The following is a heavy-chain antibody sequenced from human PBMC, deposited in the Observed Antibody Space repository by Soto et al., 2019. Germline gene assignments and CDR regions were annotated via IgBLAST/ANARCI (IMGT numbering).Heavy chain of an antibody. Sequence: GGSLRLSCAASGFTFSDYYMSWIRQAPGKGLEWVSYISSSGSTIYYADSVKGRFTISRDNAKSSLYLQMNSLRAEDTAVYYCARAPRGSGIYSWYYYGMDVWGQGTTVTVSS. CDR2: ISSSGSTI. CDR1: GFTFSDYY. D-gene: IGHD3-10*01. CDR3: ARAPRGSGIYSWYYYGMDV. V-gene: IGHV3-11*01. J-gene: IGHJ6*02.